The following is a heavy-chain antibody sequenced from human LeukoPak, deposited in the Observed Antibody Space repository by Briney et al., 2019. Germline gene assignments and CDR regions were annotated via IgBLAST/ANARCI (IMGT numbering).Heavy chain of an antibody. V-gene: IGHV3-53*01. Sequence: GGSLRLSCAASGFTFSSNYMSWVRQAPGKGLEWVSVIYSGGSTYYADSVKGRFTNSRDNSKNTLYLQMNSLRAEDTAVYYCARVGSSWYPNWFDPWGQGTLVTVSS. J-gene: IGHJ5*02. D-gene: IGHD6-13*01. CDR2: IYSGGST. CDR1: GFTFSSNY. CDR3: ARVGSSWYPNWFDP.